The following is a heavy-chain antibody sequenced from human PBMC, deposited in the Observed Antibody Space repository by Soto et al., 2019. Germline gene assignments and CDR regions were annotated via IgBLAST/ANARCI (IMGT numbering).Heavy chain of an antibody. J-gene: IGHJ4*02. CDR3: ARDPPPPDY. CDR1: GYTFASYA. V-gene: IGHV1-18*01. CDR2: IIAYNGNP. Sequence: QVQLVQSGAEVKKPGASVKVSCKASGYTFASYAISWMRKAPGQGLEWMGLIIAYNGNPNYAQKLQGRVTMTTDTSTSTAYMELRSLRSADTAVYYCARDPPPPDYWGQGTLVTVSS.